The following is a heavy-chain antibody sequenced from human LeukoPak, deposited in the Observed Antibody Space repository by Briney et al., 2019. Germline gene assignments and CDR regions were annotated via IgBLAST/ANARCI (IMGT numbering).Heavy chain of an antibody. Sequence: KPSETLSLTCTVSGGSISSSSYYWGWIRQPPGKGLEWIGSIYYSGSTYYNPSLKSRVTISVDTSKNQFSLKLSSVTAADTAVYYCARVGDEGHYYYYYMDVWGKGTTVTVSS. V-gene: IGHV4-39*01. J-gene: IGHJ6*03. CDR2: IYYSGST. CDR1: GGSISSSSYY. D-gene: IGHD3-16*01. CDR3: ARVGDEGHYYYYYMDV.